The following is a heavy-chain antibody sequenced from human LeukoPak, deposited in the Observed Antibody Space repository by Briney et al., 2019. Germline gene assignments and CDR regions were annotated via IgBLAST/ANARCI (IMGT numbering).Heavy chain of an antibody. CDR3: ARSMVVAAGMDV. Sequence: HPGGSLRLSCAASGFTFSSYDMHWVRQATGKGLEWVSAIGTAGDTYYPGSVKGRFTISRENAKNSLYLQMNSLRAGDTAVYYCARSMVVAAGMDVWGQGTTVTVSS. J-gene: IGHJ6*02. CDR1: GFTFSSYD. CDR2: IGTAGDT. V-gene: IGHV3-13*01. D-gene: IGHD2-15*01.